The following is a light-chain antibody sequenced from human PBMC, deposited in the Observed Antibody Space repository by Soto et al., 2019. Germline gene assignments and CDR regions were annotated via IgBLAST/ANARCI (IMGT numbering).Light chain of an antibody. CDR3: PSYDRSLSGYV. CDR1: SSNIGTRYD. Sequence: QSVLTQPPSVSGAPGQRVTISCTGSSSNIGTRYDVHWYQQLPGTAPKLLIYGNINRPSGVPDRSSGSKSGTSASLAITGLQAEDEADYYCPSYDRSLSGYVFGTGTKATVL. V-gene: IGLV1-40*01. CDR2: GNI. J-gene: IGLJ1*01.